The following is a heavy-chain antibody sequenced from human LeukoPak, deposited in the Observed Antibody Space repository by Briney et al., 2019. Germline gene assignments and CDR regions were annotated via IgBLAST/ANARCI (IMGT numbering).Heavy chain of an antibody. V-gene: IGHV3-21*01. J-gene: IGHJ3*02. CDR1: GFTFSSYS. CDR2: ISSSSSYI. D-gene: IGHD1-26*01. Sequence: PGGSLRLSCAASGFTFSSYSMNWVRQAPGKGLEWVSSISSSSSYIYYADSVKGRFTISRDNAKNSLYLQMNSLRAEDTAVYYCARALPSPLYSGSYADASDIWGQGTMVTVSS. CDR3: ARALPSPLYSGSYADASDI.